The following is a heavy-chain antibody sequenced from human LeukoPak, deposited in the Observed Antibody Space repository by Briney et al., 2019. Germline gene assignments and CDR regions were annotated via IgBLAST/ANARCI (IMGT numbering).Heavy chain of an antibody. J-gene: IGHJ4*02. CDR3: ARVIAVAASGVDY. V-gene: IGHV3-21*01. CDR2: ISSSSSYI. Sequence: GGSMRLSCAASGFTFSSYSMNWVRQAPGKGLEWVSSISSSSSYIYYADSVKGRFTISRDNAKNSLYLQMNSLRAEDTAVYYCARVIAVAASGVDYWGQGTLVTVSS. CDR1: GFTFSSYS. D-gene: IGHD6-19*01.